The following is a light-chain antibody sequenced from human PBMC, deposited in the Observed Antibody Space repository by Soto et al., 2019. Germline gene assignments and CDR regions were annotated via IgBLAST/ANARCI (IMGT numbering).Light chain of an antibody. Sequence: DIQMTQSPSTLSASVGDRVTITCRASQSISSWLAWYQQKPGKAPKLLIYKASSLESGVPSRFSGSGSGTEFTLTISSLQPDAFATYYCQQYNSLTWTFGQGTKVEIK. CDR1: QSISSW. J-gene: IGKJ1*01. CDR3: QQYNSLTWT. V-gene: IGKV1-5*03. CDR2: KAS.